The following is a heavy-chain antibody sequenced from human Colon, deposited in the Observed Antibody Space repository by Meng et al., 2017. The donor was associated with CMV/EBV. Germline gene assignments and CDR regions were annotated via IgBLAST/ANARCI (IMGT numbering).Heavy chain of an antibody. J-gene: IGHJ6*02. D-gene: IGHD2-2*01. CDR3: ARDRDVVVPAANYYGMDV. V-gene: IGHV1-69*05. CDR1: VGTFSSYA. Sequence: SVKVSCKASVGTFSSYAISWVRQAPGQGLEWMGGIIPIFGTANYAQKFQGRVTITTDESTSTAYMELSSLRSEDTAVYYCARDRDVVVPAANYYGMDVWGQGTTVTVSS. CDR2: IIPIFGTA.